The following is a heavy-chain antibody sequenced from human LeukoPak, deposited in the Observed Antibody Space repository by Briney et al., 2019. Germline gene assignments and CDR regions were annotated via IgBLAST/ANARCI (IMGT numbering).Heavy chain of an antibody. Sequence: PSETLSLTCTVSGGSISSHYWSSIRQPPGKGLEWIGYIYYSGSTNYNPSLKSRVTISVDTSKNQFSLKLSSVTAADTAVYYCARPYYYDSRIDPWGQGILVTVSS. J-gene: IGHJ5*02. CDR2: IYYSGST. CDR3: ARPYYYDSRIDP. V-gene: IGHV4-59*11. CDR1: GGSISSHY. D-gene: IGHD3-22*01.